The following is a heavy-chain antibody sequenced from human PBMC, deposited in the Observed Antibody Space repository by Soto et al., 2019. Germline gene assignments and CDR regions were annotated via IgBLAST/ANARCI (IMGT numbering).Heavy chain of an antibody. D-gene: IGHD6-6*01. Sequence: EVQLVETGGGLIQPGGSLRLSCAASGFTVSSNYMTWVRQAPGKGLEWVSFIYSGGNTFYADSVKGRFTISRDNSKNTLYVQLNSLRAEDTAVYYCARAYSSSSWFDPWGQGTLVTVSS. V-gene: IGHV3-53*02. CDR2: IYSGGNT. J-gene: IGHJ5*02. CDR3: ARAYSSSSWFDP. CDR1: GFTVSSNY.